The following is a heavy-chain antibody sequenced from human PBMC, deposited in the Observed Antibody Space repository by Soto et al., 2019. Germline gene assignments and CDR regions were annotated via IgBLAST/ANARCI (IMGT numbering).Heavy chain of an antibody. D-gene: IGHD6-13*01. V-gene: IGHV3-7*01. CDR3: ACLELGQGYSSSWHRGVDYFDY. J-gene: IGHJ4*02. CDR2: IKQDGSEK. Sequence: GGSLRLSCAASGFTFSSYWMSWVRQAPGKGLEWVANIKQDGSEKYYVDSVKGRFTISRDNAKNSLYLQMNSLRAEDTAVYYCACLELGQGYSSSWHRGVDYFDYWGQGTLVTVSS. CDR1: GFTFSSYW.